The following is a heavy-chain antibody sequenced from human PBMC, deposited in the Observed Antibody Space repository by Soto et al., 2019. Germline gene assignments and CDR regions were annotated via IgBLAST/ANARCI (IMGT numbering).Heavy chain of an antibody. J-gene: IGHJ4*02. CDR3: ASSGYSGYDFDY. CDR2: INPSGGST. Sequence: ASVKVSCKASGYIFTSYYMHWVRQAPGQGLEWMGIINPSGGSTSYAQKFQGRVTMTRDTSTSTVYMELSSLRSEDTAVYYCASSGYSGYDFDYWGQGTQVTVSS. CDR1: GYIFTSYY. V-gene: IGHV1-46*01. D-gene: IGHD5-12*01.